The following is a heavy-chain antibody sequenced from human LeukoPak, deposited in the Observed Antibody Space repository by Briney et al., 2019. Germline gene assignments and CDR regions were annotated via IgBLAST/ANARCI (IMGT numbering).Heavy chain of an antibody. V-gene: IGHV3-23*01. CDR2: ISGSGGST. J-gene: IGHJ6*02. Sequence: AGGSLRLSCAASGFTFSSYAMSWVSQAPGKGLEWVSAISGSGGSTYYADSVKGRFTISRDNSKNTLYLQMNSLRAEDTAVYYCAKVGNSGSYRYYYYYGMDVWGQGTTVTVSS. CDR1: GFTFSSYA. CDR3: AKVGNSGSYRYYYYYGMDV. D-gene: IGHD1-26*01.